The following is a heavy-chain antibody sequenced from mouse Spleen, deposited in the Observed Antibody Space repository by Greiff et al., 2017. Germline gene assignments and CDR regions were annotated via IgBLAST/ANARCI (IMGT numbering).Heavy chain of an antibody. J-gene: IGHJ2*01. V-gene: IGHV1-15*01. CDR3: TRGVFDY. Sequence: QVQLQQSGAELVRPGASVTLSCKASGYTFTDYEMHWVKQTPVHGLEWIGAIDPETGGTAYNQKFKGKATLTADKSSSTAYMELRSLTSEDSAVYYCTRGVFDYWGQGTTLTVSS. CDR1: GYTFTDYE. CDR2: IDPETGGT.